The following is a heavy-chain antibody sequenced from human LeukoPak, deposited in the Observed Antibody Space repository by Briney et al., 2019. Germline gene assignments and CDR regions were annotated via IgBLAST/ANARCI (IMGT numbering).Heavy chain of an antibody. J-gene: IGHJ4*02. CDR2: ISTSGGST. CDR1: GFTFGSYA. D-gene: IGHD3-22*01. CDR3: AIMHPYYDGSGYWVQ. Sequence: GGSLRLSCAASGFTFGSYAMSWVRQAPGKGLEWVSGISTSGGSTSYADSEKGRFTISSNTPRNTPYMQMNSLRAEATAVYYCAIMHPYYDGSGYWVQWGQGSLVTVSS. V-gene: IGHV3-23*01.